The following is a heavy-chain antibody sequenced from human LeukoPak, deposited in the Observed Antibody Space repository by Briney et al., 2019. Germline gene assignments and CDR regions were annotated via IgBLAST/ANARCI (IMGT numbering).Heavy chain of an antibody. CDR1: RFTFDDYA. Sequence: PGGSLRLSCAASRFTFDDYAIHWVRQAPGKCLEWVSGMSWKGGSIGYADSVKGRFTISRDNAKNSLYLQMNSLRYEDTAVYYCARGLASGTKHEPQGAPPSWGQGTLVNVSS. CDR2: MSWKGGSI. D-gene: IGHD3-10*01. V-gene: IGHV3-9*01. J-gene: IGHJ4*02. CDR3: ARGLASGTKHEPQGAPPS.